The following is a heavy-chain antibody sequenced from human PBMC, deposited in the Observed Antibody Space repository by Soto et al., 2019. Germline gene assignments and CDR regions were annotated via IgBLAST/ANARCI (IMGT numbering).Heavy chain of an antibody. Sequence: GGPLRHSCAASGVTFIRSGMHRVRQTPGKGLEWVAVISYDESNKYYADSVKGRFTISRDQSKNMLYLQMNSLRAEDTATYYCAKDHSSHNYDDDSSGYYGMDVWGQGTTVTVSS. D-gene: IGHD3-22*01. V-gene: IGHV3-30*18. J-gene: IGHJ6*02. CDR3: AKDHSSHNYDDDSSGYYGMDV. CDR2: ISYDESNK. CDR1: GVTFIRSG.